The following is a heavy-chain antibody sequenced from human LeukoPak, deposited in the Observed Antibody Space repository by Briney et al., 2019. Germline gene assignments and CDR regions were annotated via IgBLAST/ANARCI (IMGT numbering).Heavy chain of an antibody. D-gene: IGHD3-10*01. V-gene: IGHV4-59*08. CDR3: ARLDRSGGASDAIDY. CDR2: IYNSGST. Sequence: PSETLSLTCTVSGGSISSYYWIWTRQPPGKGLEWIGYIYNSGSTKYNPSLKSRLSISVDPSKNQFSLRLSSVTAADTAVYYCARLDRSGGASDAIDYWGQGTLVTVSS. CDR1: GGSISSYY. J-gene: IGHJ4*02.